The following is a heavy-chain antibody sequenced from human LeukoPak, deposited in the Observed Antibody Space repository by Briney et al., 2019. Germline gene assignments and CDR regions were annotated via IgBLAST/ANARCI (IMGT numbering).Heavy chain of an antibody. V-gene: IGHV1-8*01. CDR3: AKDLDCSGGTCHKAFDC. J-gene: IGHJ4*02. CDR1: GYTFTSYD. Sequence: ASVKVSCKASGYTFTSYDINWVRQATGQGLEWMGWMNPNSGNTGYAQKFQGRVTMTRNTSISTAYMELSSLRSEDTAVYYCAKDLDCSGGTCHKAFDCWGQGTLVTVSS. CDR2: MNPNSGNT. D-gene: IGHD2-15*01.